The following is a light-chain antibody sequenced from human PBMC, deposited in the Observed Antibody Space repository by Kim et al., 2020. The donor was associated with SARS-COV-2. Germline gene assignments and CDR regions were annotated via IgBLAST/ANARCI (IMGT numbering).Light chain of an antibody. CDR2: SNN. Sequence: ELTQPPSASGTPGQSVTISCSGNSSNIGSNTVNWYQQLPGTAPKILIYSNNQRPLGVPDRFSGSKSGTSASLAISGRQSEDAAVYYCAAWNYSLNGGVFGGETHLTFL. CDR1: SSNIGSNT. J-gene: IGLJ3*02. CDR3: AAWNYSLNGGV. V-gene: IGLV1-44*01.